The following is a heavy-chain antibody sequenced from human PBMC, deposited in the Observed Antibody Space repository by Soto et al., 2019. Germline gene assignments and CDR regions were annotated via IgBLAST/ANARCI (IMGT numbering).Heavy chain of an antibody. J-gene: IGHJ4*02. CDR1: GFTFSTYA. CDR2: IDNSGGIT. V-gene: IGHV3-23*01. Sequence: GGSLRLSCAASGFTFSTYAMSWVRQAPGKGLEWVSTIDNSGGITYYADSVKGRFTISRDNAKNSVYLQMNSLRAEDTDVYYCAREGLGYDSSGYYSHWGQGTLVTVSS. D-gene: IGHD3-22*01. CDR3: AREGLGYDSSGYYSH.